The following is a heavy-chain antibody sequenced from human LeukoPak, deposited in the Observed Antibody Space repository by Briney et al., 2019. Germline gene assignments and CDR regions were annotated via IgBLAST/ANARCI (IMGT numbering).Heavy chain of an antibody. J-gene: IGHJ6*03. Sequence: SVKVSCKASGGTFSSYTISWVRQAPGQGLEWMGRIIPILGIANYAQKFPGRVTITADKSTSTAYMELSSLRSEHTAVYYCARAERGRSKGTQEYYYYYMDVWGKGTTFTVSS. CDR1: GGTFSSYT. V-gene: IGHV1-69*02. CDR2: IIPILGIA. CDR3: ARAERGRSKGTQEYYYYYMDV. D-gene: IGHD1-1*01.